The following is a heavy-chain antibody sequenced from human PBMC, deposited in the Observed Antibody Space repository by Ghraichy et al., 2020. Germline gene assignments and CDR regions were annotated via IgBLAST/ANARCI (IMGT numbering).Heavy chain of an antibody. J-gene: IGHJ4*02. CDR2: INHSGST. CDR3: AVPHCSSTSCLKSPFDY. Sequence: SETLSLTCAVYGGSFSGYYWSWIRQPPGKGLEWIGEINHSGSTNYNPSLKSRVTISVDTSKNQFSLKLSSVTAADTAVYYCAVPHCSSTSCLKSPFDYWGQGTLVTVSS. CDR1: GGSFSGYY. V-gene: IGHV4-34*01. D-gene: IGHD2-2*01.